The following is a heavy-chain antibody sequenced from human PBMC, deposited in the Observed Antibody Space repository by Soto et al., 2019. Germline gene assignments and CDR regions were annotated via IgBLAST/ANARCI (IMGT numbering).Heavy chain of an antibody. CDR3: AGSRTRGIIIDY. J-gene: IGHJ4*02. D-gene: IGHD3-10*01. Sequence: SETLSLTCTVSGVSISSFFWSWIRQPPGKGLEWIGYVYYSVSTNYNPSLKSRVTISVDTSKNQFSLKLNSVTAADTAAYYCAGSRTRGIIIDYWGQGTLVTVSS. CDR2: VYYSVST. V-gene: IGHV4-59*01. CDR1: GVSISSFF.